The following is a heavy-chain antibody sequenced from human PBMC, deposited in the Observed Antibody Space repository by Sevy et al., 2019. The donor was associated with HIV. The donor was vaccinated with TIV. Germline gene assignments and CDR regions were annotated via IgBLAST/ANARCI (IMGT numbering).Heavy chain of an antibody. J-gene: IGHJ4*02. V-gene: IGHV3-20*01. CDR1: GFTFDDYG. CDR2: INWNGGST. D-gene: IGHD3-22*01. CDR3: ARRIRYDSSGYGYYFDY. Sequence: GGSLRLSCAASGFTFDDYGMSWVRQAPGKGLEWVSGINWNGGSTGYADSVKGRFRISRDNAKNSLYLQMNSLRAEDKAVYHCARRIRYDSSGYGYYFDYWGQGTLVTVSS.